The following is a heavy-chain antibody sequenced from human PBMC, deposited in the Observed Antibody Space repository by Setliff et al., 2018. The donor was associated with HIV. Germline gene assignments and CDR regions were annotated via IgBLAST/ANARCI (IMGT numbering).Heavy chain of an antibody. CDR2: IYSGGST. D-gene: IGHD2-15*01. V-gene: IGHV3-53*01. CDR1: GFTVSNNY. Sequence: GESLKISCAASGFTVSNNYMKWVRQAPGKGLEWVSLIYSGGSTYYADSVKGRFTISRDNSKNTLYLQMDSLRAEDTAVYYCARDRTCSGGSCYGTWGQGTMVTVSS. CDR3: ARDRTCSGGSCYGT. J-gene: IGHJ5*02.